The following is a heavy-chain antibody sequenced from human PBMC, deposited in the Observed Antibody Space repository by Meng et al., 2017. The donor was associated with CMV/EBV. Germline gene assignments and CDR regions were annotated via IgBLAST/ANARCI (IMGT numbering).Heavy chain of an antibody. CDR3: ARGMMDDYGGIYDAFDI. CDR1: GGSFSGYY. D-gene: IGHD4/OR15-4a*01. CDR2: INHSGST. Sequence: PETLSLTCAAYGGSFSGYYWSWIRQPPGKGLEWIGEINHSGSTNYNPSLKSRVTISVDTSKNQFSLKLSSVTAADTAVYYCARGMMDDYGGIYDAFDIWGQGTMVTVSS. V-gene: IGHV4-34*01. J-gene: IGHJ3*02.